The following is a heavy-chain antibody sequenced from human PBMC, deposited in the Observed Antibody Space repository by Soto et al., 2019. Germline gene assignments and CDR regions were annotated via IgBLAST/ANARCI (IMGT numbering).Heavy chain of an antibody. CDR3: APVAGRPGDRWFDP. CDR2: IIPIFGTA. Sequence: QVQLVQSGAEVKKPGSSVKVSCKASGGTFSSYAISWVRQAPGQGLEWMGGIIPIFGTANYAQKFQGRVTITADKPTSTAYMELSSLRSEDTAVYYCAPVAGRPGDRWFDPWGQGTLVTVSS. CDR1: GGTFSSYA. V-gene: IGHV1-69*06. J-gene: IGHJ5*02. D-gene: IGHD6-19*01.